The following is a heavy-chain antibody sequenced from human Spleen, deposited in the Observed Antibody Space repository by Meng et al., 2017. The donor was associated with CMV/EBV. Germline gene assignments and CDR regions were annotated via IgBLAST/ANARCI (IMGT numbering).Heavy chain of an antibody. CDR3: AREGYTLGRFGAFDI. Sequence: LSLTCAASGFTFTTFSVHWVHQAPGKGLEWVADISYDGNDKYYADSVKGRFTISRDNSKNTLYLQMNGLRAEDSAVYFCAREGYTLGRFGAFDIWGQGTMVTVSS. V-gene: IGHV3-30*04. CDR2: ISYDGNDK. J-gene: IGHJ3*02. D-gene: IGHD2-2*02. CDR1: GFTFTTFS.